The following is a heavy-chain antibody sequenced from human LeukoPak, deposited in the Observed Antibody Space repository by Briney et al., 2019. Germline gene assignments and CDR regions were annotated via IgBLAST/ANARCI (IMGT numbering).Heavy chain of an antibody. CDR2: INPNSGGT. CDR3: AFGYSSGWYPLGDRAFDI. CDR1: GYTFTGYY. Sequence: ASVKLSCKACGYTFTGYYMHWVRQAPGQGLEWMGWINPNSGGTNYAQKFQGRVTMTRDTSISTAYMELSRLRSDDTAVYYCAFGYSSGWYPLGDRAFDIWGQGTMVTVSS. D-gene: IGHD6-19*01. V-gene: IGHV1-2*02. J-gene: IGHJ3*02.